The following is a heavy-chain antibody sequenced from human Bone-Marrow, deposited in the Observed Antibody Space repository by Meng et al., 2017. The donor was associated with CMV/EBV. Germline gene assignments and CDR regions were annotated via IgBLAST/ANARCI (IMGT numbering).Heavy chain of an antibody. D-gene: IGHD3-10*01. CDR2: INPSGGST. CDR3: ARSGGDYGSGNYGMDV. J-gene: IGHJ6*02. Sequence: FSGYYWSWIRQPPGKGLEWMGIINPSGGSTSYAQKFQGRVTMTRDTSTSTVYMELSSLRSEDTAVYYCARSGGDYGSGNYGMDVWGQGTTVTVSS. V-gene: IGHV1-46*01. CDR1: FSGYY.